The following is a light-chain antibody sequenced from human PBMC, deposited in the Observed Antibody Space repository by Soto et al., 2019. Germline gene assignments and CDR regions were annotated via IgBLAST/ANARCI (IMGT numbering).Light chain of an antibody. CDR1: SSNIGSNT. J-gene: IGLJ1*01. V-gene: IGLV1-44*01. Sequence: QSVLTQPPSASGTPGQRVTISCSGSSSNIGSNTVNWYQQLPGTAPKLLIYSNNQRPSGVPDRFSGSKSGTSASLAISGLQSEDEADYYCAAWDESRNGYVFGTGTKATVL. CDR2: SNN. CDR3: AAWDESRNGYV.